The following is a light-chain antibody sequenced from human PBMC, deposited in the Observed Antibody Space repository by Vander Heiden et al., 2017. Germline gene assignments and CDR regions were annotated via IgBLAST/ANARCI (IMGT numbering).Light chain of an antibody. V-gene: IGKV3-20*01. CDR3: QQYCSSPRT. J-gene: IGKJ1*01. CDR1: QSLTGDY. Sequence: EIVLTQSPGTLSLSPGERATLSCRASQSLTGDYLAWYQQKPGQAPRLLMYDASSRATGIPDRFSGSGSGTDFTLTITTLEPEDFAVYYCQQYCSSPRTFGQGTKVEIK. CDR2: DAS.